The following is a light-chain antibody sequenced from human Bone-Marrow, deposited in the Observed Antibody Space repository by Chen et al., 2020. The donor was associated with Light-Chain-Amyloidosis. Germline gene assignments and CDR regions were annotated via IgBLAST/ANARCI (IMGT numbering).Light chain of an antibody. Sequence: VLTQPPSASGTPGQRGPISRSGASSNIGINYVTWYKHLPGAAPTLLIHRSNQRPSGVPGRFSAAKSGTSAFLAISRLRSEDEADYYCAAWDGSLSGYVFGTGTKVIVL. CDR1: SSNIGINY. CDR3: AAWDGSLSGYV. CDR2: RSN. J-gene: IGLJ1*01. V-gene: IGLV1-47*01.